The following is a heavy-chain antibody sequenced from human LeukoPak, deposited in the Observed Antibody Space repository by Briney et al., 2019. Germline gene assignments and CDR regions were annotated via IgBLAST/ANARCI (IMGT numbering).Heavy chain of an antibody. D-gene: IGHD4-17*01. Sequence: SETLSLTCTVSGGSISSYYWSCIRQPPGKGLEWIGYISYSGSTNYNPSLKSRVTISVDTSRNQFSLKLSSVPAADTAVYYCARRNFGDYDHYFDYWGQGTLVTVSS. V-gene: IGHV4-59*08. CDR1: GGSISSYY. CDR3: ARRNFGDYDHYFDY. J-gene: IGHJ4*02. CDR2: ISYSGST.